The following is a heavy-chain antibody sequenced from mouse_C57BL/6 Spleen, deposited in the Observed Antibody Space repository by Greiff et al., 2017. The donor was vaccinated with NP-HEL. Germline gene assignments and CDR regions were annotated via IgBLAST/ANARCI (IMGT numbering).Heavy chain of an antibody. J-gene: IGHJ2*01. V-gene: IGHV5-17*01. CDR1: GFTFSDYG. Sequence: EVKLVESGGGLVKPGGSLKLSCAASGFTFSDYGMHWVRQAPEKGLEWVAYISSGSSTIYYADTVKGRFTISRDNAKNTLFLQMTSLRSEDTAMYYCASDGYYLYYFDYWGQGTTLTVSS. CDR3: ASDGYYLYYFDY. CDR2: ISSGSSTI. D-gene: IGHD2-3*01.